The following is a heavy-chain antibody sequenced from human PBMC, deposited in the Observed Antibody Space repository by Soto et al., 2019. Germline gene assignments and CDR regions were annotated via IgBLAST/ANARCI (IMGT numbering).Heavy chain of an antibody. CDR3: ARLPSLGARLSYYYCMHV. V-gene: IGHV5-51*01. CDR2: IYPGDSDT. CDR1: GYSFTSYW. D-gene: IGHD6-6*01. Sequence: GESLKISCKGSGYSFTSYWIGWVRQMPGKGLEWMGIIYPGDSDTRYSPSFQGQVTISADKSISTAYLQWSSLKASDTAMYYCARLPSLGARLSYYYCMHVSGKATTVTVSS. J-gene: IGHJ6*03.